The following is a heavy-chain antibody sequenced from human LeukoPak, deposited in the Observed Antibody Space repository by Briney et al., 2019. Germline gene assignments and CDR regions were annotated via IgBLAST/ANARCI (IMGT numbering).Heavy chain of an antibody. CDR3: AKDHAYWGKYYFDY. V-gene: IGHV3-23*01. CDR1: GFTFSSYA. D-gene: IGHD3-16*01. CDR2: ISGSGGST. Sequence: GGSLRLSCAASGFTFSSYAMSWVRQALGKGLEWVSAISGSGGSTYYADSVKGRFTISRDNSKNTLYLQMNSLRAEDTAVYYCAKDHAYWGKYYFDYWGQGTLVTVSS. J-gene: IGHJ4*02.